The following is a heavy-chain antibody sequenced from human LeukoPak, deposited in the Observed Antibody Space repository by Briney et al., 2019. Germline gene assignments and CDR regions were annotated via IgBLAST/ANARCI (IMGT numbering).Heavy chain of an antibody. D-gene: IGHD1-1*01. Sequence: ASVKVSCKASGYTFTSYDINWVRQATGQGLEWMGWMNPNSGNTGYAQKFQGRVNITTNTSISTAYMELSSLRSEDTAVYYCARGRYNWNDVDYYYYYYYMDVWGKGTTVTVSS. J-gene: IGHJ6*03. CDR1: GYTFTSYD. CDR3: ARGRYNWNDVDYYYYYYYMDV. CDR2: MNPNSGNT. V-gene: IGHV1-8*03.